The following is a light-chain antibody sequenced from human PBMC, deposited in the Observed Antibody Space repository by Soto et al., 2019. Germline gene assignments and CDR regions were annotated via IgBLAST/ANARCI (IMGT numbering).Light chain of an antibody. J-gene: IGKJ4*01. CDR2: AAS. V-gene: IGKV1-9*01. CDR3: QQLNSYPLT. CDR1: QGISPY. Sequence: IQLTQSPSSLSASVGDRVTITCRASQGISPYLAWYQQQPGKAPKLLIYAASTLQSGVPARFSGSGSGTDFTLTISSLQPEDFATYYCQQLNSYPLTFGGGTKVEI.